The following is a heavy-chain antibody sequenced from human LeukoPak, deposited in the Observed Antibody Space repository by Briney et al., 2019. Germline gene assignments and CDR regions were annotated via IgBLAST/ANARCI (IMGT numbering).Heavy chain of an antibody. Sequence: PSETLSLTCTVSGGSISSYYWSWIRQPPGKGLEWIGEINHSGSTNYNPSLKSRVTISVDTSKNQFSLKLSSVTAADTAVYYCAGGGDYTDYWGQGTLVTVSS. V-gene: IGHV4-34*01. J-gene: IGHJ4*02. D-gene: IGHD4-17*01. CDR2: INHSGST. CDR3: AGGGDYTDY. CDR1: GGSISSYY.